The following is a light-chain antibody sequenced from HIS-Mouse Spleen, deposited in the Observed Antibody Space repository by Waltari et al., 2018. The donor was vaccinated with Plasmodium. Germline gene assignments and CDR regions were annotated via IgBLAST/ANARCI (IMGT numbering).Light chain of an antibody. Sequence: QSALTQPASVSGSPGQSITISCTGTSSAVGGYHLVSWYQQHPGKAPKLMIYEGSKRPSGVSNRFSGSKSGNTASLTISGLQAEDEADYYCCSYAGSSTYVFGTGTKVTVL. CDR3: CSYAGSSTYV. CDR1: SSAVGGYHL. V-gene: IGLV2-23*01. J-gene: IGLJ1*01. CDR2: EGS.